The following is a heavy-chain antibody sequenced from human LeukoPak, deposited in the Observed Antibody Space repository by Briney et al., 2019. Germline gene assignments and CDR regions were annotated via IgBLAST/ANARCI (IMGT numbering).Heavy chain of an antibody. V-gene: IGHV1-18*01. CDR2: ISAYNGNT. Sequence: SVKVSCKASGYTFTSYGNSWVRPAPGQGLEWMGWISAYNGNTNSAQKLQGRVTMTTDTSTSTAYMELRSLRSDDTAVYYCVRMAGTYGMDVGGQGTTVTVSS. D-gene: IGHD6-19*01. CDR1: GYTFTSYG. CDR3: VRMAGTYGMDV. J-gene: IGHJ6*02.